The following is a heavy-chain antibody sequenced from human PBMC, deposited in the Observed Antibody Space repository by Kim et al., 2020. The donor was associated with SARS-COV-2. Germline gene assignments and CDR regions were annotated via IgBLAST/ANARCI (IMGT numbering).Heavy chain of an antibody. V-gene: IGHV3-7*01. Sequence: DSVKGRFTISRDNAKNSLYLQMNSLRAEDTAVYYCARGPPSLWFGESVDYWGQGTLVTVSS. D-gene: IGHD3-10*01. J-gene: IGHJ4*02. CDR3: ARGPPSLWFGESVDY.